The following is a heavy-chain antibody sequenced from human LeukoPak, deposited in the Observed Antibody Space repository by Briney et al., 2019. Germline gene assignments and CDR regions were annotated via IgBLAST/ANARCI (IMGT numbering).Heavy chain of an antibody. J-gene: IGHJ4*02. CDR3: VKDIQVTY. D-gene: IGHD4-23*01. V-gene: IGHV3-23*01. Sequence: GGSLRLSCAASGFTVSSNYMSWVRQAPGKGLEWVSVISSSGANTYYADSVKGRFTISRDNSKNTLFLQMNSLRAEDTAMYYCVKDIQVTYWGQGTLVTVSS. CDR2: ISSSGANT. CDR1: GFTVSSNY.